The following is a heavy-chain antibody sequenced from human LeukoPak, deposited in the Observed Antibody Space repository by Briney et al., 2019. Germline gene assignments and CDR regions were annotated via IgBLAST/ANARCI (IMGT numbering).Heavy chain of an antibody. Sequence: ASVKVSCKASGYTFTNYAISWVRQAPGQGLEWMGWIGVYNNNANYPQRFQGRVTISTDTSTTTAYMELRSLRSDDTAVYYCARDGVADGSWSLFDSWGQGTLVTVSS. V-gene: IGHV1-18*01. J-gene: IGHJ4*02. CDR3: ARDGVADGSWSLFDS. CDR2: IGVYNNNA. CDR1: GYTFTNYA. D-gene: IGHD2-8*01.